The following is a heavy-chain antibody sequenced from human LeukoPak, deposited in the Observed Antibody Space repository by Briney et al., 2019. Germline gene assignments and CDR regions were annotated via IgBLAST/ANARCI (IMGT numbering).Heavy chain of an antibody. V-gene: IGHV3-23*01. CDR3: AKGSSGYFADL. J-gene: IGHJ5*02. CDR1: GFIFNNYG. CDR2: NDGGGT. Sequence: GGSLRLSCAASGFIFNNYGLIWVRQAPGKGLEWVSANDGGGTTYADFVKGRFTIPRDNSKNTLFLQMNSLRAEDTALYYCAKGSSGYFADLWGQGTLVTVSS. D-gene: IGHD3-22*01.